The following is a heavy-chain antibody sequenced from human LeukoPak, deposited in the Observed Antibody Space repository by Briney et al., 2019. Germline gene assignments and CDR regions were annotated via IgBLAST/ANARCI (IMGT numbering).Heavy chain of an antibody. V-gene: IGHV3-21*01. J-gene: IGHJ3*02. Sequence: GGSLRLSCAASGFTFSSYSMNWVCQAPGKGLEWVSSISSSSSYIYYADSVKGRFTISRDNAKNSLYLQMNSLRAEDTAVYYCARVRDYDYVWGRREDAFDIWGQGTMVTVSS. CDR1: GFTFSSYS. CDR3: ARVRDYDYVWGRREDAFDI. D-gene: IGHD3-16*01. CDR2: ISSSSSYI.